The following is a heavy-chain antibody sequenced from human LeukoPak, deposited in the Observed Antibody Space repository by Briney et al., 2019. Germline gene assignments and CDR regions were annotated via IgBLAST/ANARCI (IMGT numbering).Heavy chain of an antibody. CDR2: LYYSVST. Sequence: PSETLSLTCTVSGGSFSDGRYYWSWLRQPPGKGLEWIGYLYYSVSTNYNPSLKSRVTISVDTSKKQFSLKLRPVTAADTAVYYCARRGSGSPFDYWGQGNMVTVSS. V-gene: IGHV4-61*01. D-gene: IGHD3-10*01. CDR1: GGSFSDGRYY. CDR3: ARRGSGSPFDY. J-gene: IGHJ4*02.